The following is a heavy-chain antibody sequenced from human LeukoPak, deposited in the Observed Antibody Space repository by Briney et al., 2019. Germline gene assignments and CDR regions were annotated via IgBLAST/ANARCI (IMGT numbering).Heavy chain of an antibody. CDR1: GYTFTGYV. CDR2: INPNSGDT. D-gene: IGHD5-12*01. CDR3: ARGGYSGYDPNWFAP. V-gene: IGHV1-2*02. J-gene: IGHJ5*02. Sequence: ASVKVSCKASGYTFTGYVMHWVRQAPGQGLQWMGRINPNSGDTNYAQKFQGRVTMTRDTSISTAYMELSRLRSDDTAVYYCARGGYSGYDPNWFAPWGQGTLVTVSS.